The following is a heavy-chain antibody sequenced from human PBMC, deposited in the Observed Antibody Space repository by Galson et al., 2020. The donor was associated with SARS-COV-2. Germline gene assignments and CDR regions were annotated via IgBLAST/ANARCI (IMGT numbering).Heavy chain of an antibody. CDR1: GFTFSNYA. CDR3: AKDDPVYCGGDCYSTN. D-gene: IGHD2-21*02. J-gene: IGHJ4*02. V-gene: IGHV3-23*01. CDR2: ISYTGGST. Sequence: GGSLRLSCAASGFTFSNYAMSWVRRAPGKGLEWVSTISYTGGSTYYADSVTGRFTISRDNSKNTLFLQMNSLRAEDTAVYYCAKDDPVYCGGDCYSTNWGQGTLVTVSS.